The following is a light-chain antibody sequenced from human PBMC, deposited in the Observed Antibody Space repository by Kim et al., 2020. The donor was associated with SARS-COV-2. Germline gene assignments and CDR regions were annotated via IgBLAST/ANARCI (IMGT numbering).Light chain of an antibody. CDR1: ADIRDH. CDR3: QQYESLPIT. J-gene: IGKJ5*01. Sequence: DIQMTQSPSSLSASVGDRVTITCRASADIRDHLSWYQLKPGKAPKLLIYDASNSETGVPSRFTGTGSGTDFSFTIDSLQPEDFLTFYCQQYESLPITFAQRTPLEI. V-gene: IGKV1-33*01. CDR2: DAS.